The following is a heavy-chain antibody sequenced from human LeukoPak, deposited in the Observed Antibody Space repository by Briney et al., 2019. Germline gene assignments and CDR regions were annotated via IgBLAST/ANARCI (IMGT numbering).Heavy chain of an antibody. D-gene: IGHD5-18*01. CDR1: GFTFDDYA. Sequence: GRSLRLSCAASGFTFDDYAMHWVRQAPGKGLEWVSGISWNSGSIGYADSVKGRFTISRDNAKNSLYLQMNSLRAEDTALYYCAKDTHPVGYGPFDYWGQGTLVTVSS. CDR3: AKDTHPVGYGPFDY. CDR2: ISWNSGSI. V-gene: IGHV3-9*01. J-gene: IGHJ4*02.